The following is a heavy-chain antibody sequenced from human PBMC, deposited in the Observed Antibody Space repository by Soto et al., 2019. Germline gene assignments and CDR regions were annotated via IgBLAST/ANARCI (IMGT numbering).Heavy chain of an antibody. J-gene: IGHJ4*02. Sequence: QVYLVESGGGVVQPGRSLRLSCAASGFPFSTYAMHWVRQAPGKGLEWVAVDWSDGTDKNYADSVKGRFTISRDNSKSTLYLQMDHLRVEDTGVYHCARTDCSSSDCPRDLVGAVTMDYWGQGTPVTVSS. CDR1: GFPFSTYA. CDR3: ARTDCSSSDCPRDLVGAVTMDY. D-gene: IGHD2-2*01. V-gene: IGHV3-33*01. CDR2: DWSDGTDK.